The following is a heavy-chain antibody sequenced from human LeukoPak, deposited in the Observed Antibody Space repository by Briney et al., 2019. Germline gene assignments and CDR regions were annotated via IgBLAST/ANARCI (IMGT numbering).Heavy chain of an antibody. CDR2: IFHSGNT. CDR1: GGSISSGGYS. V-gene: IGHV4-30-2*01. D-gene: IGHD3-3*01. CDR3: ARGVTIFGVARYFFDY. J-gene: IGHJ4*02. Sequence: SETLSLTCAVSGGSISSGGYSWTWLRQPPGKGLEWIGYIFHSGNTYYNSSLKSRVTISVDRSKNQFSLKVSSVTAADTAVYYCARGVTIFGVARYFFDYWGQGALVTVSS.